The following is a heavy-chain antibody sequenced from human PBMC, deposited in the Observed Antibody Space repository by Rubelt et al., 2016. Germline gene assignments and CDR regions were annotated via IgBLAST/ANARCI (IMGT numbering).Heavy chain of an antibody. J-gene: IGHJ4*02. Sequence: EVQLLESGGGLVQPGGSLRLSCAASGFTFSSYGMHWVRQAPGKGLEWEAHVNEDGTDKFHVDSVKGRFTIYRDNAKNSVSLQMNSLRVEDTAVYYCLRGCWAPDDWGQGTLVTVSS. V-gene: IGHV3-7*01. CDR2: VNEDGTDK. CDR1: GFTFSSYG. CDR3: LRGCWAPDD. D-gene: IGHD3-10*02.